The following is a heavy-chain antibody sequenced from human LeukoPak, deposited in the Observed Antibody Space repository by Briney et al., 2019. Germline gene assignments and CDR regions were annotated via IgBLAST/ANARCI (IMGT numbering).Heavy chain of an antibody. Sequence: SETLSLTCTVSGGSISSGSYYWSWIRQPAGKGLEWIGRIYTSGSTNYNPPLKSRVTISVDTSKNQFSLKLSSVTAADTAVYYCAREHSSGWGSPYYFDYWGQGTLVTVSS. CDR3: AREHSSGWGSPYYFDY. CDR2: IYTSGST. CDR1: GGSISSGSYY. V-gene: IGHV4-61*02. D-gene: IGHD6-19*01. J-gene: IGHJ4*02.